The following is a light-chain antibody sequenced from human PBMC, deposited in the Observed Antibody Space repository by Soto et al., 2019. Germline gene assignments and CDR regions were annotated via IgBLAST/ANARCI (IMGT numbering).Light chain of an antibody. V-gene: IGKV3-15*01. J-gene: IGKJ5*01. CDR1: QIVSIK. CDR2: DTC. CDR3: QRYNNWPPIT. Sequence: EIVMTQSPATLSVSRGERATLSCRASQIVSIKLAWYQQKPVQAPRLLIYDTCTRATGIPARFSGSGSGTEFTLTISRLQSEDFAVYCCQRYNNWPPITFGQGTRLEIK.